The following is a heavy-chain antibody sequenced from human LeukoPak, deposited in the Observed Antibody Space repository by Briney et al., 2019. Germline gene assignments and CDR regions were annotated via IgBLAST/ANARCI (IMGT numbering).Heavy chain of an antibody. V-gene: IGHV1-2*02. J-gene: IGHJ4*02. CDR3: ARDSLYGDYAEVDY. D-gene: IGHD4-17*01. Sequence: ASVKVSCKASGYTFTGYYMHWVRQAPGQGLEWMGWINPNSGGTNYAQKFQGRVTMTRDTSISTAYMELSRLRSDDTAVYYCARDSLYGDYAEVDYWGQGTLVTVSS. CDR1: GYTFTGYY. CDR2: INPNSGGT.